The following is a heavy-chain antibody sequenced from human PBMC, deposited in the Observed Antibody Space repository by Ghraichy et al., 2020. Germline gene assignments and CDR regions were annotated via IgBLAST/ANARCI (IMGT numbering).Heavy chain of an antibody. CDR3: AKRGYGGTFQPFDY. Sequence: GGSLRLSCAASEFTFSSSAMGWVRQAPGKGLERVSSITKSGGSTYYADSVKGRFTISRDNSKNTLYLQMSSLRAEDTAVYYCAKRGYGGTFQPFDYWGQGTLVTVSS. J-gene: IGHJ4*02. CDR1: EFTFSSSA. CDR2: ITKSGGST. V-gene: IGHV3-23*01. D-gene: IGHD1-26*01.